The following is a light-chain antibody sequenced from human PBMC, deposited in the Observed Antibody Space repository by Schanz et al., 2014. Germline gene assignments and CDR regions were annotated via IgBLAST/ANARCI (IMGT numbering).Light chain of an antibody. CDR1: QSVTSTY. CDR2: GSS. J-gene: IGKJ4*01. V-gene: IGKV3-11*01. CDR3: QQRSTWFS. Sequence: EIVLTQSPGTLSLSPGQRATLSCRASQSVTSTYLAWYQQKPGQAPRLLIYGSSNRATGIPARFSGSGSGTDFTLTITSLEPEDFAVYYCQQRSTWFSFGGGTRVEIK.